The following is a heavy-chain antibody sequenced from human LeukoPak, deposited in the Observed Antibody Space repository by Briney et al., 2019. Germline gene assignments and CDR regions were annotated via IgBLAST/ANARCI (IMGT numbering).Heavy chain of an antibody. J-gene: IGHJ4*02. V-gene: IGHV3-48*03. CDR1: GFTFSSYE. CDR3: AIDRILAVAGSGYFDY. CDR2: SSSSASTI. D-gene: IGHD6-19*01. Sequence: GGSLRLSCAASGFTFSSYEMNWVRQAPGQGLEWVSYSSSSASTIYYADSVKGRFTISRDNAKKPLYLQMNSLRAEDTAVYYCAIDRILAVAGSGYFDYWAQGTLVTVPS.